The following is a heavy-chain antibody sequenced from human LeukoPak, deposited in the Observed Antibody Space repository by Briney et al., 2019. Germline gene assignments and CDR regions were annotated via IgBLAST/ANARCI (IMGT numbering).Heavy chain of an antibody. CDR3: ARGGIAVAGYYFFYYMDV. CDR1: GDSISGYY. D-gene: IGHD6-19*01. V-gene: IGHV4-4*07. J-gene: IGHJ6*03. CDR2: LYTSGDT. Sequence: SETLSLTCTVSGDSISGYYWSWPRQPAGEGLEWIGRLYTSGDTNYNPSLKSRITMSFDTSRNQFSLRLTSVTAADTAVYYCARGGIAVAGYYFFYYMDVWGKGTTVTVSS.